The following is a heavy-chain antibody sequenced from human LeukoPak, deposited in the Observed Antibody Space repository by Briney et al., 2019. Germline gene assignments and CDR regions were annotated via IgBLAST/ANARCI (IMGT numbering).Heavy chain of an antibody. V-gene: IGHV3-20*01. J-gene: IGHJ4*02. CDR1: GFTFDDYA. CDR2: INWNGGST. D-gene: IGHD3-22*01. Sequence: GGSLRLSCAASGFTFDDYAMHWVRQAPGKGLEWVSGINWNGGSTGYADSVKGRFTISRDNSKNTLYLQMNSLRAEDTAVYNCAKWAGGYSYFDYWGQGTLVTVSS. CDR3: AKWAGGYSYFDY.